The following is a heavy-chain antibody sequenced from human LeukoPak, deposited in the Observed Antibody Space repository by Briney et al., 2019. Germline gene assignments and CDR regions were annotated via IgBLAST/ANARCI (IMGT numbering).Heavy chain of an antibody. CDR2: IYYSGST. CDR3: ARTYQLLEDAFDI. CDR1: GGSISSGSYY. J-gene: IGHJ3*02. D-gene: IGHD2-2*01. Sequence: SQTLSLTCTVSGGSISSGSYYWSWIRQHPGKGLEWIGYIYYSGSTYYNPSLKSRVTISVDTSKNQFSLKLSSVTAADTAVYYCARTYQLLEDAFDIWGQGTMVTVSS. V-gene: IGHV4-31*03.